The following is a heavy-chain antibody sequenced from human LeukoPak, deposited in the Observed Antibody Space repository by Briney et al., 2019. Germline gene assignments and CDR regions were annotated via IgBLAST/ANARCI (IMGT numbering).Heavy chain of an antibody. V-gene: IGHV4-39*07. Sequence: SETLSLTCTVSGGSISSSSYYWGWIRQPPGKGLEWIGSIYYSGSTCYNPSLKSRVTISVDTSKNQFSLKLSSVTAADTAVYYCAVFPVVAVAGTGYFQHWGQGTLVTVSS. CDR3: AVFPVVAVAGTGYFQH. CDR2: IYYSGST. CDR1: GGSISSSSYY. D-gene: IGHD6-19*01. J-gene: IGHJ1*01.